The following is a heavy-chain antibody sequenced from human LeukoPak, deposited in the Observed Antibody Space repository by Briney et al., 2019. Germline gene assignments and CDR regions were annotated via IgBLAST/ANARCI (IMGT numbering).Heavy chain of an antibody. CDR2: IYYSGST. V-gene: IGHV4-59*01. CDR1: GGSISSYY. J-gene: IGHJ3*02. CDR3: ARNSPRGYAHAFDI. D-gene: IGHD5-12*01. Sequence: KPPETLSLTCTVSGGSISSYYWSWIRQPPGKGLEWIGYIYYSGSTNYNPSLKSRVTISVDTSKNQFSLKLSSVTAADTAVYYCARNSPRGYAHAFDIWGQGTMVTVSS.